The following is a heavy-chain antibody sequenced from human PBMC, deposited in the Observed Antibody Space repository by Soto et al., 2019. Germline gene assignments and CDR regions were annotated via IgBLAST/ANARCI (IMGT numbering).Heavy chain of an antibody. D-gene: IGHD3-9*01. Sequence: GESLKISCIASGLTFSDYWMSWVRQAPGQGPEWVAGIRPDGSERYYVDSVTGRFTISRDNSKNSLYLQMDRLRVEDTAAYYCARGGLAWGQGTLVTVSS. J-gene: IGHJ4*02. CDR1: GLTFSDYW. CDR2: IRPDGSER. V-gene: IGHV3-7*04. CDR3: ARGGLA.